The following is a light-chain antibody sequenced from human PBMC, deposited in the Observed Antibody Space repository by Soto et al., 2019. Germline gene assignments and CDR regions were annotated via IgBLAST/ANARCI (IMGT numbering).Light chain of an antibody. J-gene: IGKJ4*01. CDR3: QQYNNWPPT. CDR2: GAS. Sequence: EIVLTQSPGTLSVSPGERATLSCRASQSISNNLVWYQQRPGQAPRLLIYGASARATGIPARFSGSGSGTEFTLTISSLQSEDFAVYYCQQYNNWPPTFGGGTKVDIK. CDR1: QSISNN. V-gene: IGKV3-15*01.